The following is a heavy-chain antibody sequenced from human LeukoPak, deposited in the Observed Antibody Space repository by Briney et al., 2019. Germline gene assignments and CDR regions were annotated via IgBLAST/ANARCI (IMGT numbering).Heavy chain of an antibody. D-gene: IGHD3-22*01. V-gene: IGHV4-4*02. CDR1: GASISSSNW. CDR2: IYHSGST. CDR3: ARIYDSSGYQIDY. Sequence: SGTLSLTCAVSGASISSSNWWSWVRQPPGKGLEWIGEIYHSGSTNYNPSLKSRVTISVDKSKNQFSLKLSSVTAADTAVYFCARIYDSSGYQIDYWGQGTLVTVSS. J-gene: IGHJ4*02.